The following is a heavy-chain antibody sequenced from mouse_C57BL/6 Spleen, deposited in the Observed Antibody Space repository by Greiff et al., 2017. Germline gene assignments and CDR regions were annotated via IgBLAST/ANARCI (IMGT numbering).Heavy chain of an antibody. D-gene: IGHD2-4*01. CDR1: GFTFSSYA. Sequence: EVHLVESGGGLVKPGGSLKLSCAASGFTFSSYALSWVRQTPEKRLEWVATISDGGSYTYYPDNVKGRFTISRDNAKNNLYLQMSHLKSEDTAMYYCARGRLRLDYWGQGTTLTVSS. CDR3: ARGRLRLDY. V-gene: IGHV5-4*01. CDR2: ISDGGSYT. J-gene: IGHJ2*01.